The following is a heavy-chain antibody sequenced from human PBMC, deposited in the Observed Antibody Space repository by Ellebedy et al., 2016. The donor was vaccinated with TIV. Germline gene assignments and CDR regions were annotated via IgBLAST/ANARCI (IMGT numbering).Heavy chain of an antibody. V-gene: IGHV3-9*01. CDR3: ARDIRRGYSYGLLGFDY. CDR2: ISWNSGLL. CDR1: GFTFNDHT. Sequence: PGGSLRLSCADSGFTFNDHTMHWFRQAPGKGLEWFSGISWNSGLLGYADSVKGRFNISRDKAKNSLYLQMNSLRAEDTALYYCARDIRRGYSYGLLGFDYWGQGTLVTVSS. J-gene: IGHJ4*02. D-gene: IGHD5-18*01.